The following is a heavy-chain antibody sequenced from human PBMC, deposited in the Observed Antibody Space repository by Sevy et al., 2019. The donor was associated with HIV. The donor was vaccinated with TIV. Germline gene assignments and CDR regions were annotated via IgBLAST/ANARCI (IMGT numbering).Heavy chain of an antibody. J-gene: IGHJ2*01. V-gene: IGHV3-23*01. Sequence: GGSLRLSCAASGFNFSTYAMGWVRQAPGKGLEWVSTISNSGDNIYYADSVQGRFTISRDNSKNTVFLQMNSLRDEDTAVYYCAKDGAPYCTGGICFPYWYFDLWGRGTLVTVSS. CDR2: ISNSGDNI. D-gene: IGHD2-8*02. CDR1: GFNFSTYA. CDR3: AKDGAPYCTGGICFPYWYFDL.